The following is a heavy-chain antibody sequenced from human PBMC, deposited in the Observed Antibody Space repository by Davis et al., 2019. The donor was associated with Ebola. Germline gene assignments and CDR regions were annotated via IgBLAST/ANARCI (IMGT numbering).Heavy chain of an antibody. CDR2: IYYSGST. CDR1: GGSISSGGYY. CDR3: ARAKWLPGFARGNWFDP. V-gene: IGHV4-31*03. Sequence: LRLSCTVSGGSISSGGYYWSWIRQHPGKGLEWIGYIYYSGSTYYNPSLKSRVTISVDTSKNQFSLRLSSVTAADTAVYYCARAKWLPGFARGNWFDPWGQGTLVTVSS. D-gene: IGHD6-19*01. J-gene: IGHJ5*02.